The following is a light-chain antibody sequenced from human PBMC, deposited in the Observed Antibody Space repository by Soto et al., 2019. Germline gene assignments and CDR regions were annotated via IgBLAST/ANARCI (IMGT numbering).Light chain of an antibody. V-gene: IGKV1-5*01. CDR3: HQTFTPPLT. Sequence: DIQMTQSPPTLSASLGDRLTITCRASKSVGRMLAWYQQKPGKAPKVLIYGASTLESGVPSRFSGSGSGADFTLTISSLQPEDFGTYYCHQTFTPPLTFGGGTRVEIK. CDR1: KSVGRM. CDR2: GAS. J-gene: IGKJ4*01.